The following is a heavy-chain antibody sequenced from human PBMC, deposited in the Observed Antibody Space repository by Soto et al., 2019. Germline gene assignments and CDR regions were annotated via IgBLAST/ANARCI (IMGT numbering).Heavy chain of an antibody. D-gene: IGHD1-26*01. CDR2: ISSSSAAM. Sequence: GGSLRLSCAASGFTFIDYYMGWLRRAPGKGLEWVSYISSSSAAMYYAGSVKGRFTISRDNAKELLSLQMNGLRVDDTAVYYCARVNWEQLMSFAFDLWGQGTVVTVS. J-gene: IGHJ3*01. CDR3: ARVNWEQLMSFAFDL. CDR1: GFTFIDYY. V-gene: IGHV3-11*01.